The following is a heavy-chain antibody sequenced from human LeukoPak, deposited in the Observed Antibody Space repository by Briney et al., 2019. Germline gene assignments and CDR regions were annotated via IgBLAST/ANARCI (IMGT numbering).Heavy chain of an antibody. Sequence: ASVKVSCKASGYTFTSYGISWVRQAPGQGLGWMGWISAYNGNTNYAQKLQGRVTMSTDTSTSTAYMELRSLRSDDTAVYYCARDHGDTAMVLTYFDYWGQGTLVTVSS. CDR2: ISAYNGNT. CDR1: GYTFTSYG. CDR3: ARDHGDTAMVLTYFDY. V-gene: IGHV1-18*01. J-gene: IGHJ4*02. D-gene: IGHD5-18*01.